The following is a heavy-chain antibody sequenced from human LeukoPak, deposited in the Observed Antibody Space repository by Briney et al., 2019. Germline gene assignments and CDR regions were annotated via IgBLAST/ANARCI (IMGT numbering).Heavy chain of an antibody. V-gene: IGHV3-23*01. D-gene: IGHD1-26*01. CDR2: ISANGRTP. Sequence: GGSLRLSCSASGFTFAIYGMSWIRQAPGKGLEWVSAISANGRTPYYADSVKGRFTISRDNSVNTLFLQMSSLRAEDTAVYYCAKDKQWAFDYWGQGTLVTVSS. CDR3: AKDKQWAFDY. J-gene: IGHJ4*02. CDR1: GFTFAIYG.